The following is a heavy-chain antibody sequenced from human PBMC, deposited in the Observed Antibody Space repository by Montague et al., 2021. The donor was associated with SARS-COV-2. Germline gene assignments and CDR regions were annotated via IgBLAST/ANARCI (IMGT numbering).Heavy chain of an antibody. CDR2: VDWSSGFS. CDR3: AKAPWGSDWYYFDY. Sequence: SLRLSCAASGFTSDDYAMHWVRQAPGAGLEWVAGVDWSSGFSAYADSVRGRFTISRDNAKNSLYLQMNSLKVEDTALYYCAKAPWGSDWYYFDYWGQGTLVTVSS. V-gene: IGHV3-9*02. D-gene: IGHD3-9*01. CDR1: GFTSDDYA. J-gene: IGHJ4*02.